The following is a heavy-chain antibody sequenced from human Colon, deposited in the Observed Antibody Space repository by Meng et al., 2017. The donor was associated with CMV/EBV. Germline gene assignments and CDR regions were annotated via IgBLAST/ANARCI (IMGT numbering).Heavy chain of an antibody. V-gene: IGHV3-48*03. CDR2: ISISGSTI. Sequence: GESLKISCAASGFTFSSYEMNWVRQAPGKGLEWVSYISISGSTIYYVDSVKGRFTISRDNAKNSLYLQMNSLRVEDTAVYYCAKDIAVVGVVNGVDYWGQGTLVTVSS. CDR1: GFTFSSYE. CDR3: AKDIAVVGVVNGVDY. D-gene: IGHD2-15*01. J-gene: IGHJ4*02.